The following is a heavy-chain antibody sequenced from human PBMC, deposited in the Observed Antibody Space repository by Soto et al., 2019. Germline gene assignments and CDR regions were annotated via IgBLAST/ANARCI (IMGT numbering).Heavy chain of an antibody. J-gene: IGHJ4*02. V-gene: IGHV3-30-3*01. CDR3: ASAETEDTAMFVY. Sequence: HPGGSLRLSCAASGFTFSSYAMHWVRQAPGKGLEWVAVISYDGSNKYYADSVKGRFTISRDNSKNTLYLQMNSLRAEDTAVYYGASAETEDTAMFVYWGQGTLVTVSS. CDR1: GFTFSSYA. D-gene: IGHD5-18*01. CDR2: ISYDGSNK.